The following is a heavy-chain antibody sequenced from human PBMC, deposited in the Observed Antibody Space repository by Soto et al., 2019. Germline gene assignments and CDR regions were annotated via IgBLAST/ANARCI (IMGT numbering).Heavy chain of an antibody. J-gene: IGHJ6*02. CDR3: ARSHRCYSSGWPGYYYYVMDV. V-gene: IGHV5-10-1*01. Sequence: GESLKISCKGSGYSFTSYWISWVRQMPGKGLEWMGRIDPSDSYTNYSPSFQGHVTISADKSISTAYLQWSSLKAADTAMYYCARSHRCYSSGWPGYYYYVMDVWGQGTPVTVSS. D-gene: IGHD6-19*01. CDR2: IDPSDSYT. CDR1: GYSFTSYW.